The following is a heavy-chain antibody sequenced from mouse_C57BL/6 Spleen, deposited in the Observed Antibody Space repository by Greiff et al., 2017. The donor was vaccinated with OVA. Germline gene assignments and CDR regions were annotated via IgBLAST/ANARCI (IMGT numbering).Heavy chain of an antibody. CDR3: ARLKDAMDY. CDR2: IYPGDGDT. CDR1: GYAFSSSW. Sequence: QVQLQQSGPELVKPGASVKISCKASGYAFSSSWMNWVKQRPGKGLEWIGRIYPGDGDTNYNGKFKGKATLTADKSSSTAYMQLSSPTSEDSVVYFCARLKDAMDYWGQGTSVTVSS. V-gene: IGHV1-82*01. J-gene: IGHJ4*01.